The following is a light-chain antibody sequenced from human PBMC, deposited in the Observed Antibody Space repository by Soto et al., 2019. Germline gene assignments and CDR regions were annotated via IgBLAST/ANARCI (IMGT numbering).Light chain of an antibody. CDR3: CSYAGSSLV. Sequence: QPVLTQPASVSGSPGQSITISCTGTSSDVGSYNLVSWYQQHPGKAPKLMIYEGSKRPSGVSNRFSGSKSGNTASLTISGLQAEDEADYYCCSYAGSSLVFGTGTKLTVL. J-gene: IGLJ1*01. CDR1: SSDVGSYNL. CDR2: EGS. V-gene: IGLV2-23*01.